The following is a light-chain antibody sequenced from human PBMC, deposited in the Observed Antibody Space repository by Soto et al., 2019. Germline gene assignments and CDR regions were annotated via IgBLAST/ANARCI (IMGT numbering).Light chain of an antibody. CDR3: QQYGSSRWT. CDR1: QSVSSSY. V-gene: IGKV3-20*01. Sequence: EIVLTQSPGTLSLSPGERATLSCRASQSVSSSYLAWYQQNRGQAPRLLIYGASSRAPGIPDRFGGSGSGTHFTLTISKLEPEDFAVYYCQQYGSSRWTFGQGTKGEIK. CDR2: GAS. J-gene: IGKJ1*01.